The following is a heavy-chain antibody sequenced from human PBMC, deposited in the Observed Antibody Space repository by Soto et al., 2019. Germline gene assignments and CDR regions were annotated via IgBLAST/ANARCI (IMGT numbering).Heavy chain of an antibody. V-gene: IGHV5-51*01. Sequence: GESLKISCKGSGYNFTTFWIGWVRQMPGKGLEWMGTIYPGDSETKYSPDFEGQVTISADRSTNTAYLQWRSLRASDTAMYYCARLGFPGAIYFDSWGLGTIVTVSS. CDR1: GYNFTTFW. CDR2: IYPGDSET. CDR3: ARLGFPGAIYFDS. J-gene: IGHJ4*02.